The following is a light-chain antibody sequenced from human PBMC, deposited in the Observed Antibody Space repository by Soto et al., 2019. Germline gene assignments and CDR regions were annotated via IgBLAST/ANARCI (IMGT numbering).Light chain of an antibody. V-gene: IGKV1-5*01. Sequence: DIQMTQSPSTLSSSVGDIVTITCRSSQSISSWLAWYQQKPGKAPKLLIYDASSLESGVPSRFSGSGSGTEFTLTISSLQPDDFETYYCQQYNSDSWTFGQGTKVDIK. CDR2: DAS. CDR1: QSISSW. J-gene: IGKJ1*01. CDR3: QQYNSDSWT.